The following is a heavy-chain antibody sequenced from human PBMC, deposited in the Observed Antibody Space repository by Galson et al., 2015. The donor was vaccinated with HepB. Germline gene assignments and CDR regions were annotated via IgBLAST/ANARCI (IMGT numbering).Heavy chain of an antibody. J-gene: IGHJ4*02. CDR2: INPNSGGT. CDR1: GYTFTGYY. Sequence: SVKVSCKASGYTFTGYYMHWVRQAPGQGLEWMGRINPNSGGTNYAQKFQGRVTMTRDTSISTAYMELSRLRSDDTAVYYCARGRSSSWYEEEYWGQGTLVTVSS. D-gene: IGHD6-13*01. V-gene: IGHV1-2*06. CDR3: ARGRSSSWYEEEY.